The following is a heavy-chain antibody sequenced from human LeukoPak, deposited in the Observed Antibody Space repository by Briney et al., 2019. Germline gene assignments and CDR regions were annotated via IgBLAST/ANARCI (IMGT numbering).Heavy chain of an antibody. CDR2: IWYDGSNK. CDR3: ARVAVAGEYFDY. CDR1: EFTFSSYG. Sequence: SGGSLRLSCAASEFTFSSYGMHWVRQAPGKGLEWVAVIWYDGSNKYYADSVKGRFTISRDNSKNTLYLQMNSLRAEDTAVYYCARVAVAGEYFDYWGQGTLVTVSS. D-gene: IGHD6-19*01. J-gene: IGHJ4*02. V-gene: IGHV3-33*01.